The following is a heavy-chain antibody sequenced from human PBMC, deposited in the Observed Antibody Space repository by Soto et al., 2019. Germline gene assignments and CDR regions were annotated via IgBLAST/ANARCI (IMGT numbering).Heavy chain of an antibody. V-gene: IGHV4-31*03. CDR2: IYHSGTT. Sequence: QVQLQESGPGLVKPSQTLSLTCTVSGGSISSGGYYWSWIRQHPGKGLEWIGYIYHSGTTYYHPSLKSRVTISGDTSKKQFSLELTSVTAADTAVYYCGRVRGNQLLGWFDPWGQGTLVTVSS. CDR1: GGSISSGGYY. CDR3: GRVRGNQLLGWFDP. D-gene: IGHD2-2*01. J-gene: IGHJ5*02.